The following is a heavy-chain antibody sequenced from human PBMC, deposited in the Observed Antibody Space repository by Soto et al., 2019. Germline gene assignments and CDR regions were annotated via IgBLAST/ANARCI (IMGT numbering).Heavy chain of an antibody. CDR3: ARDQQTQTGTYYGMDV. Sequence: SETLSLTCTVSGGSISSYYWSWIRQPAWKGLEWIGRIYTSGSTNYNPSLKSRVTMSVDTSKNQFSLKLSSVTAADTAVYYCARDQQTQTGTYYGMDVWGQRTTVTVCS. V-gene: IGHV4-4*07. J-gene: IGHJ6*02. D-gene: IGHD1-7*01. CDR1: GGSISSYY. CDR2: IYTSGST.